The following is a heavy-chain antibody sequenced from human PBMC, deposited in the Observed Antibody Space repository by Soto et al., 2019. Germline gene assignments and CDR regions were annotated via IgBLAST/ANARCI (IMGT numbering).Heavy chain of an antibody. CDR1: GGSISSGGYY. CDR3: ARENGAPLSWYFDL. Sequence: QVQLQESGPGLVKPSQTLSLTCTVSGGSISSGGYYWNWIRQHPGKGLEWIGYIYYSGSTYYNPSLKSRVTISVDTSKNQFSLKLSSVTAADTAVYYCARENGAPLSWYFDLWGRGTLVTVSS. CDR2: IYYSGST. V-gene: IGHV4-31*03. J-gene: IGHJ2*01. D-gene: IGHD4-17*01.